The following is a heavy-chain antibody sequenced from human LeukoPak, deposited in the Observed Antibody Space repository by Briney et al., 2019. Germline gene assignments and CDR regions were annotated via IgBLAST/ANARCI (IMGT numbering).Heavy chain of an antibody. V-gene: IGHV4-59*11. CDR2: IYYSGNT. Sequence: SETLSLTCTDSGGSINSHNWSWIRQPPGKGLEWIGYIYYSGNTKYNPSLESRVTISVDTSKNQFSLRLNSVTAADTAVYYCARGGASRLPFHYWGQGTLVTVSS. CDR1: GGSINSHN. J-gene: IGHJ4*02. D-gene: IGHD6-13*01. CDR3: ARGGASRLPFHY.